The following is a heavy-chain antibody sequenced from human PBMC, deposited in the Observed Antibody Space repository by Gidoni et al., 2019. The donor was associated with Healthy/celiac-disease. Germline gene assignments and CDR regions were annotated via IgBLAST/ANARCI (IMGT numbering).Heavy chain of an antibody. CDR3: ARDDYGGPGTFNYSMDV. Sequence: QVQLQESGPGLVKPSQTLSLTCTVSGGSISSGGYYWSWLRQHPGKGLEWIGYIYYSGSTYYNPSLKSRVTISVDTSKNQFSLKLSSVTAADTAVYYCARDDYGGPGTFNYSMDVWGKGTTVTVSS. J-gene: IGHJ6*03. D-gene: IGHD4-17*01. CDR2: IYYSGST. V-gene: IGHV4-31*03. CDR1: GGSISSGGYY.